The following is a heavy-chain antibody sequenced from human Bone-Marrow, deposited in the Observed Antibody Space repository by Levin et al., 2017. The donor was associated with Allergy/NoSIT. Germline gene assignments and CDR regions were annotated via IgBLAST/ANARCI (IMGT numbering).Heavy chain of an antibody. V-gene: IGHV2-5*01. CDR3: AREHQGGFDY. Sequence: SGPTLVKPTQTVTLTCTFSGFSLNAGGLGVAWIRQPPGEALEWLALIYWNDDKRYNPSLNSRFAISKDTSRNQVVLTMTNLDPVDTATYYCAREHQGGFDYWGQGTLVSVSS. J-gene: IGHJ4*02. D-gene: IGHD1-26*01. CDR1: GFSLNAGGLG. CDR2: IYWNDDK.